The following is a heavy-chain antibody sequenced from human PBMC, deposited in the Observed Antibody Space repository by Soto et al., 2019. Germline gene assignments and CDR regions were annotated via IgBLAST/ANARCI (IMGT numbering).Heavy chain of an antibody. CDR1: GFSLSTSGMC. CDR3: ARIPYYYDSSGYVMRAFDI. Sequence: QTLSLTCTFSGFSLSTSGMCVSWIRQPPGKALEWLALIDWDDDKYYSTSLKTRLTISKDTSKNQVVLTMTNMDPVDTATYYCARIPYYYDSSGYVMRAFDIWGQGTMVTVSS. D-gene: IGHD3-22*01. J-gene: IGHJ3*02. CDR2: IDWDDDK. V-gene: IGHV2-70*01.